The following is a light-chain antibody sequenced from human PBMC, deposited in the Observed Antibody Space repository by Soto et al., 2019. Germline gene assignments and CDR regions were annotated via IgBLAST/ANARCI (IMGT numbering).Light chain of an antibody. CDR3: SSYTSISTLYV. CDR2: EVS. V-gene: IGLV2-14*01. CDR1: NSDVGGYNY. Sequence: QSALTQPASVSGSPGQSITISCTGTNSDVGGYNYVSWYQHHPGKAPELMIYEVSHRPSGVSNRFSGSKSDNTASLTISGLQAEDEADYYCSSYTSISTLYVFGNGTKVTVL. J-gene: IGLJ1*01.